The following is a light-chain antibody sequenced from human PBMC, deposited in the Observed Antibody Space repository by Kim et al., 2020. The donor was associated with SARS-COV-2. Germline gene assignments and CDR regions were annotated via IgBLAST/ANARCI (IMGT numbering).Light chain of an antibody. CDR1: QSVSDNY. CDR3: QQYGSLPWT. V-gene: IGKV3-20*01. J-gene: IGKJ1*01. Sequence: SPGERATLSCRASQSVSDNYLAWYQQKPGQAPRVLIYGASSRPTGIPDRFSGSGSGTDFTLTISGLEPEDFAVYHCQQYGSLPWTFGQGTKVDIK. CDR2: GAS.